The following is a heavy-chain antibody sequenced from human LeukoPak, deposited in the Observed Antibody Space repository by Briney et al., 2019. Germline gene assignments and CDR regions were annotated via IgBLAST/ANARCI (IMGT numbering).Heavy chain of an antibody. CDR3: AEKDGTF. V-gene: IGHV4-59*01. J-gene: IGHJ4*02. CDR1: SSSLSTSY. Sequence: PSETLSLTCTVSSSSLSTSYWTWIRQPPGKGLEWMGHISDSGSTNYNPSLSSRVNISVDTSKNQFTPKLRSVTAADTAVYYCAEKDGTFWGQGILVTVAS. CDR2: ISDSGST. D-gene: IGHD1/OR15-1a*01.